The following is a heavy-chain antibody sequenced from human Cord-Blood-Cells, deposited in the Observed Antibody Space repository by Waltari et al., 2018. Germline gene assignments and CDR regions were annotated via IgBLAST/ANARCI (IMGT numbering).Heavy chain of an antibody. Sequence: QVQLVESGGGVVQPGRSLRLSCAASGFTFSSYAMHWVRQAPGKGLEGLAVISYDGSNKYYADSVKGRFTISRDNSKNTLYLQMNSLRAEDTAVYYCARSLGEWFGELYYFDYWGQGTLVTVSS. CDR3: ARSLGEWFGELYYFDY. V-gene: IGHV3-30*04. D-gene: IGHD3-10*01. J-gene: IGHJ4*02. CDR1: GFTFSSYA. CDR2: ISYDGSNK.